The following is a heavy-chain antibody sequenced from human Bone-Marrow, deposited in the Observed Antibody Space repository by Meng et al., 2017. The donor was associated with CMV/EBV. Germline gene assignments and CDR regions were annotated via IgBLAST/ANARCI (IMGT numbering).Heavy chain of an antibody. J-gene: IGHJ5*02. V-gene: IGHV4-59*01. Sequence: GSLRLSCTVSGGSISSYYWSWIRQPPGKGLEWIGYIYYSGSTNYNPSLKSRVTISVDTSKNQFSLKLSSVTAADTAVYYCARVGPYYYDSSGFTGNWFDPWGQRTLVAVSS. CDR1: GGSISSYY. D-gene: IGHD3-22*01. CDR3: ARVGPYYYDSSGFTGNWFDP. CDR2: IYYSGST.